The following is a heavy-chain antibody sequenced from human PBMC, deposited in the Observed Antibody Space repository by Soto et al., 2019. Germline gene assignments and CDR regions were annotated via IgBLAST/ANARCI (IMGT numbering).Heavy chain of an antibody. J-gene: IGHJ6*02. D-gene: IGHD3-10*01. Sequence: GESLKISCKGSGYSFTSYWISWVRQMPGKGLEWMGRIDPSDSYTNYSPSFQGHVTISADKSISTAYLQWSSLKASDTAMYYCARPLSHYGSGSYYNSYGMDGWGQGTTVTVSS. CDR1: GYSFTSYW. V-gene: IGHV5-10-1*01. CDR2: IDPSDSYT. CDR3: ARPLSHYGSGSYYNSYGMDG.